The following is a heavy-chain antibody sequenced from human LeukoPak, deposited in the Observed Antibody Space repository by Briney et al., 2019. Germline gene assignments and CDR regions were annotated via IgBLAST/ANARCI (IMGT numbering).Heavy chain of an antibody. Sequence: SETLSLTCTVSGGSISNYLRSWIRQSPGQGPEWIGYISSSGTKYNPSLGSRVTISVDTSKNQFSLKLNSVTAADTAVYYCARDKSLRGNWFGNDYWGQGTLVTVSS. CDR3: ARDKSLRGNWFGNDY. CDR1: GGSISNYL. V-gene: IGHV4-59*13. J-gene: IGHJ4*02. D-gene: IGHD3-10*01. CDR2: ISSSGT.